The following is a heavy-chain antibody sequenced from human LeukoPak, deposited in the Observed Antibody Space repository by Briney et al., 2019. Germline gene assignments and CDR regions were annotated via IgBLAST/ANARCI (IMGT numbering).Heavy chain of an antibody. CDR2: IEAAGET. CDR3: VRDYSGENVFDI. D-gene: IGHD3-16*01. Sequence: GGSLRLSCAASGFTFSRYDMHWGRQATGKGLEWVSAIEAAGETHYAGSVKGRFTISRENAKNSLYLQMNSLTAWDTAVYYCVRDYSGENVFDIWGQGTMVTVSS. V-gene: IGHV3-13*04. J-gene: IGHJ3*02. CDR1: GFTFSRYD.